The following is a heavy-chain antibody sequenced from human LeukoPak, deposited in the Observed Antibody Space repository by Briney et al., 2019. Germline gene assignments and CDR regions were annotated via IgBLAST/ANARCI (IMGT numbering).Heavy chain of an antibody. V-gene: IGHV3-9*01. J-gene: IGHJ4*02. CDR3: AKDYGITMVRGGFDY. D-gene: IGHD3-10*01. Sequence: SLRLSCAASGFTFDDYAMHWVRQAPGKGLEWVSGISWNSGSIGYADSVKGRFTTSRDNAKNSLYLQMNSLRAEDTALYYCAKDYGITMVRGGFDYWGQGTLVTVSS. CDR1: GFTFDDYA. CDR2: ISWNSGSI.